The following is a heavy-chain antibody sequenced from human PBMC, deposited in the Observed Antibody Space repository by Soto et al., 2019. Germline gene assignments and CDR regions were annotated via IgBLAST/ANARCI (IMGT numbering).Heavy chain of an antibody. Sequence: EVQLVESGGGLVQPGGSLRLSCAASGLPFSSHYMSWIRQAPGRGLEWVAKINPDGRDEQYADSVRGRFTASRDNTKNLVFLQMKGLRVEDTAVYYCAGETWWRLDSWGQGNLVTVSS. J-gene: IGHJ4*02. CDR1: GLPFSSHY. CDR3: AGETWWRLDS. CDR2: INPDGRDE. V-gene: IGHV3-7*04. D-gene: IGHD2-15*01.